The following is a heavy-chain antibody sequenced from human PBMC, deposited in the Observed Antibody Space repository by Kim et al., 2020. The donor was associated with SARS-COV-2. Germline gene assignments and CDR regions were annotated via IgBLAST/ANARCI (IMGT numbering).Heavy chain of an antibody. CDR3: VRGYSRGPFHL. J-gene: IGHJ2*01. D-gene: IGHD2-15*01. CDR1: GFTFADYG. V-gene: IGHV3-20*01. Sequence: GGSLRLSCAASGFTFADYGTSWVRQVPGEGLEWVSGISRNGVSTGYADSVKGRFTISRDNAKNSLYLQMNSLRVEDTALYHCVRGYSRGPFHLWGRGPLVSVSS. CDR2: ISRNGVST.